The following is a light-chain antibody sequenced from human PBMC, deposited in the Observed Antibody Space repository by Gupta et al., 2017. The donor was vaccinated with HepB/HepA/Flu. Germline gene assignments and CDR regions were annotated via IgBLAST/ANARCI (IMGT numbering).Light chain of an antibody. V-gene: IGKV1-9*01. J-gene: IGKJ3*01. CDR2: IAS. CDR3: QQFNTDPIT. Sequence: DNPLSMLPSFLSASEGDRVTITCPASQDINNHLIWYQQKPGKAPKLLIYIASNLQIGVPSRFSGSGSGTDFTITISSLQPEDVATYYCQQFNTDPITFGHGTKVDIK. CDR1: QDINNH.